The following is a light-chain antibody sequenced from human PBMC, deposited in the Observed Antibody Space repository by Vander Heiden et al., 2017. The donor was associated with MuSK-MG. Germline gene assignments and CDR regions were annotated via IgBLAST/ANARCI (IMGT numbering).Light chain of an antibody. Sequence: AIPMTQSPSSFSASTGDRVTITCRASQGISSYLAWYQQKPGKAPKLLIYAASTLQSGVPSRFSRSGSGTDFTLTISCLQSEDFATYYCQQDDSYPRTFGQGTKVEIK. CDR2: AAS. V-gene: IGKV1-8*01. CDR3: QQDDSYPRT. CDR1: QGISSY. J-gene: IGKJ1*01.